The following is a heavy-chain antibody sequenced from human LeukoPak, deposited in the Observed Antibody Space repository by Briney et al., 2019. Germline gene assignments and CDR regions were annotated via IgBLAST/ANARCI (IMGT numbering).Heavy chain of an antibody. CDR1: GRSISSYY. J-gene: IGHJ5*02. V-gene: IGHV4-4*07. CDR3: AREIYYYDRGDWFEL. Sequence: SETLSLTCTVSGRSISSYYWSWIRQPAGNGLEWIGRIYTSGGTNYNTSFKSGVTSPVDTPKNQFSLKLSSVTAADTAVYYWAREIYYYDRGDWFELWGQGTLVTVSS. CDR2: IYTSGGT. D-gene: IGHD3-22*01.